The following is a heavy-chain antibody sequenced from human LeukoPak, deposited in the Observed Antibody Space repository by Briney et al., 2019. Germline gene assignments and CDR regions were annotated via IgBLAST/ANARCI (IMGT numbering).Heavy chain of an antibody. D-gene: IGHD2-2*01. J-gene: IGHJ3*02. Sequence: SVKVSCKASGGTFSSYAISWVRQAPGQGLEWMGGIIPIFGTANYAQKFQGRATITADKSTSTAYMELSSLRSEDTAVYYCARDECSSTSCQTWAGAFDIWGQGTMVTVSS. V-gene: IGHV1-69*06. CDR1: GGTFSSYA. CDR3: ARDECSSTSCQTWAGAFDI. CDR2: IIPIFGTA.